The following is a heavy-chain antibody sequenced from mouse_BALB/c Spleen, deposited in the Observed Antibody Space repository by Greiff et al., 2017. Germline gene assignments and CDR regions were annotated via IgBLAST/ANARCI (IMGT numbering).Heavy chain of an antibody. V-gene: IGHV5-17*02. J-gene: IGHJ4*01. CDR2: ISSGSSTI. CDR1: GFTFSSFG. CDR3: TRHGLLPLYYYAMDY. Sequence: EVQGVESGGGLVQPGGSRKLSCAASGFTFSSFGMHWVRQAPEKGLEWVAYISSGSSTIYYADTVKGRFTISRDNPKNTLFLQMTSLRYEDTAMYYCTRHGLLPLYYYAMDYWGQGTSVTVSS. D-gene: IGHD2-3*01.